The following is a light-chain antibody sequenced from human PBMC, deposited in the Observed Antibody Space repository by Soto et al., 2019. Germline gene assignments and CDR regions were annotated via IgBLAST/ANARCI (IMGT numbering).Light chain of an antibody. V-gene: IGKV3-20*01. CDR2: GAS. Sequence: PGEIATLSCRASQSVSNNYLAWYQQKPGQAPRLLIYGASNRATGIPDRFSGSGSGTDFTLTISRLETEDFAVYYCQQYGSSGTFGQGTKVDIK. CDR3: QQYGSSGT. J-gene: IGKJ1*01. CDR1: QSVSNNY.